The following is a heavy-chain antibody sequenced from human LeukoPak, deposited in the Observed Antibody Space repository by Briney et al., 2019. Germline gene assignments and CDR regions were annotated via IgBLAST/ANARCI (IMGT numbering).Heavy chain of an antibody. CDR3: ARGLDYYDTTKGFDY. D-gene: IGHD3-22*01. CDR2: INPSGGST. J-gene: IGHJ4*02. V-gene: IGHV1-46*01. Sequence: ASVKVSCKASGYTFTSYYIHWVRQAPGQGLELMGIINPSGGSTNYAQKFQGRVAMTRDTSTSTVYMELSSLRSEDTAVHYCARGLDYYDTTKGFDYWGQGTLVTVSS. CDR1: GYTFTSYY.